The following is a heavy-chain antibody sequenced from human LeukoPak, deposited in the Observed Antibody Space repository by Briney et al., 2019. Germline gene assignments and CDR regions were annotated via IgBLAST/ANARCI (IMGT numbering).Heavy chain of an antibody. CDR3: ARPGQWLVPSAFDY. CDR2: INSDGRTT. J-gene: IGHJ4*02. Sequence: GGSLRLSCAASGFIFSRFWMHWVRQVPGKGLVWVSHINSDGRTTDYADSVRGRFTISRDNAKNSLYLQMNSLRAEDTAVYYCARPGQWLVPSAFDYWGQGTLVTVSS. D-gene: IGHD6-19*01. V-gene: IGHV3-74*01. CDR1: GFIFSRFW.